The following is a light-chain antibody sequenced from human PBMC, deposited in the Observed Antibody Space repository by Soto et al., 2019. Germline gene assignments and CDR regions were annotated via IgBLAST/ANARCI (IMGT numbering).Light chain of an antibody. J-gene: IGLJ1*01. V-gene: IGLV2-14*01. CDR2: NVN. CDR1: SSDVGSYNH. Sequence: QSALTQSASVSGSPGQSITISCTGTSSDVGSYNHVSWYQQHPGEVPKLIIFNVNDRPSGVSNRFSGSKSGNTASLTISGLQAEDEADYYCSSFTSSNTYVFGTGTKVTVL. CDR3: SSFTSSNTYV.